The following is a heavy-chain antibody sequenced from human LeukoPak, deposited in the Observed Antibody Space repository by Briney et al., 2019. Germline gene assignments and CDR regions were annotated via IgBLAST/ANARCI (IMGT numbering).Heavy chain of an antibody. D-gene: IGHD5-18*01. V-gene: IGHV4-31*03. CDR3: ARAGYSYGTGYYFDY. CDR2: IYYSGIT. J-gene: IGHJ4*02. CDR1: RVSIIIGGYY. Sequence: PSQTLSLTCTLSRVSIIIGGYYCSSIRHHPGKGLEWIVNIYYSGITYYNPSLKSRVTISVDTSKNQFSLKLSSVTAADAAVYYCARAGYSYGTGYYFDYWGQGALVTVSS.